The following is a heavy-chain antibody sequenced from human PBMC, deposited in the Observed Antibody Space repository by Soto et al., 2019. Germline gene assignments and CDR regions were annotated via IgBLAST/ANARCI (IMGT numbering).Heavy chain of an antibody. CDR1: GCSIASYY. V-gene: IGHV4-59*08. CDR2: VYYTGTT. D-gene: IGHD3-22*01. J-gene: IGHJ5*02. Sequence: PSETLSLPCTVSGCSIASYYWTWIRQPPGKGLEWIGYVYYTGTTTYSPSLKSRATISVDTSMNQISLKLSSVTAADTAFYYCARLGGYYQSLDTWGQGTLVTVSS. CDR3: ARLGGYYQSLDT.